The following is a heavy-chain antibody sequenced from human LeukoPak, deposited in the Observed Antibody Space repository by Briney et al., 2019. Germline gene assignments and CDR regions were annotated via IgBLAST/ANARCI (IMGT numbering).Heavy chain of an antibody. J-gene: IGHJ4*02. V-gene: IGHV4-59*01. Sequence: SETLSLTCTVSGGSISSYYWSWIRQPPGKGLEWIGYLYYTGSTSYNPSLKSRVTISVDTSENQFSLKLSSVTAADTAVYYCARVRLDSSLHFDYWGQGTLVTVSS. CDR1: GGSISSYY. CDR3: ARVRLDSSLHFDY. D-gene: IGHD3-22*01. CDR2: LYYTGST.